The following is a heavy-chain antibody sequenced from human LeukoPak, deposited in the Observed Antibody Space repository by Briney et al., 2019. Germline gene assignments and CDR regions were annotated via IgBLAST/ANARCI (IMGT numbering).Heavy chain of an antibody. CDR2: IKSDGSST. V-gene: IGHV3-74*01. Sequence: GGSLRLSCAASGFTFSRYWMHWVRQAPGKGLVWVSRIKSDGSSTTYADSVKGRFPISRDNAKNTLYLQMNSLRAEDTAVYYCASEDGGMDVWAKGPRSPSP. D-gene: IGHD4-17*01. J-gene: IGHJ6*02. CDR3: ASEDGGMDV. CDR1: GFTFSRYW.